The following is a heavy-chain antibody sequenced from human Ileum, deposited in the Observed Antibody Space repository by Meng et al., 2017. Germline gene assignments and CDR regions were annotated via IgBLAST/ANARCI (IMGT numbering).Heavy chain of an antibody. Sequence: GRLQEAGPGLWWPWATLSLPCVVSVDSISSSNWWIWLRQAQGKGLEVIGEIDLGGSNNDHPSLKSRVTMSVDKSKNQFSLDLTSVTAADTAVYYCAKNGRDRSFDYWGQGTLVTVSS. CDR1: VDSISSSNW. V-gene: IGHV4-4*02. J-gene: IGHJ4*02. CDR3: AKNGRDRSFDY. D-gene: IGHD3-16*02. CDR2: IDLGGSN.